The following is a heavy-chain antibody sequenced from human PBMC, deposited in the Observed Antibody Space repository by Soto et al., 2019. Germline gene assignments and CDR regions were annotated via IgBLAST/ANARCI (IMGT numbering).Heavy chain of an antibody. J-gene: IGHJ4*02. Sequence: SETLSLTCSVSGDAISNYYWSWIRQTPGRGLEWIGCVHGSGSTDYNPSLRGRVIISLHTSKSQFSLSLRSATAADTATYYCARGTRALITSFFAYWGQGIPVTVSS. D-gene: IGHD1-20*01. CDR2: VHGSGST. CDR3: ARGTRALITSFFAY. V-gene: IGHV4-59*03. CDR1: GDAISNYY.